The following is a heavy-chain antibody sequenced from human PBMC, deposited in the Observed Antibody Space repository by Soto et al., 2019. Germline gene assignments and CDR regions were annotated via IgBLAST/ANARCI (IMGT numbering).Heavy chain of an antibody. CDR3: TSTAPKSDILTGYSNFDY. V-gene: IGHV3-73*01. CDR1: GFTFSGSA. Sequence: GGSLRLSCAASGFTFSGSAMHWVRQASGKGLEWVGRIRSKANSYATAYAASVKGRFTISRDDSKNTAYLQMNSLKTEDTAVYYCTSTAPKSDILTGYSNFDYWGQGTLVTVSS. J-gene: IGHJ4*02. CDR2: IRSKANSYAT. D-gene: IGHD3-9*01.